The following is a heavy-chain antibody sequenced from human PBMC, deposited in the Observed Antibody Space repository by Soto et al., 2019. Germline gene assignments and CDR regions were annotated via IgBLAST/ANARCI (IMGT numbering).Heavy chain of an antibody. J-gene: IGHJ4*02. CDR2: IYYSGTT. Sequence: SETLSLTCAVSGYSISSSNWWGWIRQPPGKGLEWIVYIYYSGTTYYNPSLKSRVTIPVDTSKNQFSLKLTSVTAVDTAVYYCGRREVQGVIDYWGQGTMVT. CDR1: GYSISSSNW. CDR3: GRREVQGVIDY. V-gene: IGHV4-28*01. D-gene: IGHD1-26*01.